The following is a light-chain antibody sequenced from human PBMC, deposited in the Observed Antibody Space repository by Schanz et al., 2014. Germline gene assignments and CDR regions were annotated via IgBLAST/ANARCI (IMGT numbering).Light chain of an antibody. CDR1: QSISSY. CDR3: QQYDNWWT. CDR2: AAS. J-gene: IGKJ1*01. Sequence: DIQMTQSPSSLSASVGDRVTITCRASQSISSYLNWYQQKPGKAPKLLIYAASSLQSGVPSRFSGSGSGTEFTLTISSLQSEDFAVYYCQQYDNWWTFGPGTKVEVK. V-gene: IGKV1-39*01.